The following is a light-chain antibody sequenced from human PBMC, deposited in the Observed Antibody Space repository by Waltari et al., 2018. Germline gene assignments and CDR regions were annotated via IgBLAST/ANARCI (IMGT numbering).Light chain of an antibody. Sequence: QSALTQPASVSGSPGQSIAISRTGPSSDIGAYNYVSWYQQHPGKAPKLMIYDVSNRPSGVSNRFSGSKSGNTASLTISGLQAEDEADYYCSSYTSSSTRVFGTGTKVTVL. CDR2: DVS. CDR3: SSYTSSSTRV. CDR1: SSDIGAYNY. J-gene: IGLJ1*01. V-gene: IGLV2-14*03.